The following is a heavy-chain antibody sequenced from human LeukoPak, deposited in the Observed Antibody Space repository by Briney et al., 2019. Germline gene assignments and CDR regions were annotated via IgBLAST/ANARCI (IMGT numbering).Heavy chain of an antibody. D-gene: IGHD1-26*01. J-gene: IGHJ5*01. V-gene: IGHV3-23*01. CDR1: EFTISNYA. Sequence: PGGSLRLSCAAFEFTISNYAMSWVRQAPGKGLEWVSTISGSGIATYYTDSVKGRFTISRDNSKNTLYLQMNSLRAEDTAMYYCAREGELSKWFDYWGQGTLVSVSS. CDR3: AREGELSKWFDY. CDR2: ISGSGIAT.